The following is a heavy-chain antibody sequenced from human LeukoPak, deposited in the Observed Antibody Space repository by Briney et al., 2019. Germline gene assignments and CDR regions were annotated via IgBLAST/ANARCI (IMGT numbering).Heavy chain of an antibody. D-gene: IGHD1-26*01. CDR2: ISSSSSTI. V-gene: IGHV3-48*04. CDR1: GFTFSSYS. Sequence: SGGSLRLSCAASGFTFSSYSMNWVRQAPGKGLEWVSYISSSSSTIYYADSVKGRFTISRDNAKNSLYLQMNSLRAEDTAVYYCARDLAISGSYYYYYGMDVWGQGTTVTVSS. J-gene: IGHJ6*02. CDR3: ARDLAISGSYYYYYGMDV.